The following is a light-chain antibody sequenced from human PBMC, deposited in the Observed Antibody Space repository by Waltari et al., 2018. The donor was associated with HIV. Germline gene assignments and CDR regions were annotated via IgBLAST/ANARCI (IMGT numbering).Light chain of an antibody. V-gene: IGLV1-44*01. CDR2: SNN. Sequence: QSVLTQPPSASGTPGQRVTISCSGSSSNIRSNYVYLYQQLPGTAPKLLIYSNNQRHYGVPDRISGSKSGTAASLAISGLQSVDEADYYCAAWDDSLNAWVFGGGTKLTVL. CDR3: AAWDDSLNAWV. J-gene: IGLJ3*02. CDR1: SSNIRSNY.